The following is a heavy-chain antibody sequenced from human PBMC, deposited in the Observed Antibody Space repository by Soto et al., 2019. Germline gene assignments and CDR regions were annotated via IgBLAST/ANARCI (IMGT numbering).Heavy chain of an antibody. J-gene: IGHJ3*02. CDR2: SHAGTGYT. Sequence: QVQLVQSGAQVKKPGASVKVSCKASGYTFDNYALHWVRQAPGRRLEWMGWSHAGTGYTTYSQSFQGRVTITRDTAASTVHMDLSSLRSVDTAVYYCARVLVSGYDCKLAFDIWGQGTMVTVSS. CDR3: ARVLVSGYDCKLAFDI. CDR1: GYTFDNYA. D-gene: IGHD5-12*01. V-gene: IGHV1-3*01.